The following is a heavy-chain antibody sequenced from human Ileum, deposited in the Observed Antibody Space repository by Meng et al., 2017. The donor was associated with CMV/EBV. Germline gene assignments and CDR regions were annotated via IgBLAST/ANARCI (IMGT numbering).Heavy chain of an antibody. V-gene: IGHV4-39*07. J-gene: IGHJ4*02. D-gene: IGHD1-26*01. CDR2: IYYSGST. Sequence: SETLSLTCTVSGGSISSYYWGWIRQPPGKGLEWIGSIYYSGSTYYNPSLKSRVTISVDMSKNQFSLKLSSVTAADTAVYYCAREGLGATIPFDYWGQGTLVTVSS. CDR1: GGSISSYY. CDR3: AREGLGATIPFDY.